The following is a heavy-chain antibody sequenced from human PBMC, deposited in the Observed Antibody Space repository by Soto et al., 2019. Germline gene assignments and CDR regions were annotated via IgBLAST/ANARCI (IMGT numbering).Heavy chain of an antibody. V-gene: IGHV5-10-1*01. CDR3: ARHYAGATRWDYYYGMDV. D-gene: IGHD1-26*01. CDR1: GYSFTCYW. J-gene: IGHJ6*02. Sequence: PGESLKISCKGSGYSFTCYWISWVRQMPGKGLEWMGRIDPSDSYTNYSPSFQGHVTISADKSISTAYLQWSSLKASDTAMYYCARHYAGATRWDYYYGMDVWGQGTTVTVSS. CDR2: IDPSDSYT.